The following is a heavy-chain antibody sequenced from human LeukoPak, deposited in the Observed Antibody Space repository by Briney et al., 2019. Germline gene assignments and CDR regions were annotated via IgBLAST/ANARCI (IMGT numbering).Heavy chain of an antibody. J-gene: IGHJ5*02. D-gene: IGHD3-10*01. Sequence: GGSLRLSWAASGFTFGTYAITWVRQAAGRGRGWVSGISGSGSNTYYADSKKGRFSISRDNSKNMLYLQMNSLRAEDTAVYYCAKGRVLHGSAWFDLWARGTLVSVSS. CDR1: GFTFGTYA. V-gene: IGHV3-23*01. CDR3: AKGRVLHGSAWFDL. CDR2: ISGSGSNT.